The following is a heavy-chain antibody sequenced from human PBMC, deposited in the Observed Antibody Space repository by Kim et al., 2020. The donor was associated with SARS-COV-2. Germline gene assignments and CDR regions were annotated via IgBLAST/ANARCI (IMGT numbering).Heavy chain of an antibody. D-gene: IGHD2-15*01. CDR1: GGSFSGYY. J-gene: IGHJ4*02. CDR3: ASRGLRWLRSTPPCSGGSCYFDY. Sequence: SETLSLTCAVYGGSFSGYYWSWIRQPPGKGLEWIGEINHSGSTNYNPSLKSRVTISVDTSKNQFSLKLSSVTAADTAVYYCASRGLRWLRSTPPCSGGSCYFDYWGQGTLVTVSS. V-gene: IGHV4-34*01. CDR2: INHSGST.